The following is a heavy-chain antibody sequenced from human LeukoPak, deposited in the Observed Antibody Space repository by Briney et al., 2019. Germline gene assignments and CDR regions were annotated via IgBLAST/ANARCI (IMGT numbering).Heavy chain of an antibody. CDR2: TNPNSGNT. D-gene: IGHD6-13*01. CDR3: ARGDHSSSWYPVGY. V-gene: IGHV1-8*01. J-gene: IGHJ4*02. Sequence: ASVKVSRKASGYTFTSYDINWVRQATGQGLEWMGWTNPNSGNTGYAQKFQGRVTMTRNTSISTAYMELSSLRSEDTAVYYCARGDHSSSWYPVGYWGQGTLVTVSS. CDR1: GYTFTSYD.